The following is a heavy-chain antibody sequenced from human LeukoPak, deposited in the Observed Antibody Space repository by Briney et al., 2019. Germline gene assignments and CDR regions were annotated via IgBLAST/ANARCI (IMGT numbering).Heavy chain of an antibody. CDR2: INPNSGGT. Sequence: GASVKVSCKASGYTFTGYYMHWVRQAPGQGLEWMGWINPNSGGTNYAQKFQGRVTMTRDTSIGTAYMELRSLRSGDTAVYYCAREHVDTAMVDPFYFDYWGQGTLVTVSS. V-gene: IGHV1-2*02. CDR1: GYTFTGYY. CDR3: AREHVDTAMVDPFYFDY. D-gene: IGHD5-18*01. J-gene: IGHJ4*02.